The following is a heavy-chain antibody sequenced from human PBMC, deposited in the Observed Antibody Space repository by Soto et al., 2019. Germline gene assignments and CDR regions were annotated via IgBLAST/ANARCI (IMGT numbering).Heavy chain of an antibody. CDR3: AKDPSTGPPDC. V-gene: IGHV3-23*01. CDR2: IHPSGGST. J-gene: IGHJ4*02. D-gene: IGHD3-9*01. Sequence: GGALRVSCAAAGFMFSSYGMSWVRQAPGKGLQWVATIHPSGGSTHYAESVRGRFTISRDNSRDTLYLQMNSLRAEDTAVYYCAKDPSTGPPDCWGQGALVTV. CDR1: GFMFSSYG.